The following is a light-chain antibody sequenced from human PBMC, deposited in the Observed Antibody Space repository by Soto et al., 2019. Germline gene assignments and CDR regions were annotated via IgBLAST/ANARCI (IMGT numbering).Light chain of an antibody. CDR3: SSYAGSNNLHYV. V-gene: IGLV2-8*01. CDR2: EVS. CDR1: SSDVGGYNY. J-gene: IGLJ1*01. Sequence: QSVLTQPPSASGSPGQSVTISCTGTSSDVGGYNYVSWYQQHPGKAPKLMIYEVSKRPSGVPDRFSGSKSGNTASLTVSGLQAEDEADYYCSSYAGSNNLHYVFGTGTK.